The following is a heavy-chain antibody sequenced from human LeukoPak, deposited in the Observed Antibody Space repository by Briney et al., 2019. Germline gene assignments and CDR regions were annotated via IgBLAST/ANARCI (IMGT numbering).Heavy chain of an antibody. J-gene: IGHJ3*02. CDR1: GYTFTNYG. D-gene: IGHD2-2*01. CDR3: ARERRYCSSSSCYWDAFDI. V-gene: IGHV1-18*03. Sequence: ASVKVSCKASGYTFTNYGINWVRQAPGQGLEWMGWISAYNGKTNHAQNLQGRVTMTTDTSTSTAYMELRSLRSDDMAVYYCARERRYCSSSSCYWDAFDIWGQGTMVTVSS. CDR2: ISAYNGKT.